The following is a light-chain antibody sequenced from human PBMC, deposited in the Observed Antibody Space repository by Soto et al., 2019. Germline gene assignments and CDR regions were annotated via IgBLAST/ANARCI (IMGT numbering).Light chain of an antibody. CDR2: EVS. V-gene: IGLV2-14*01. J-gene: IGLJ2*01. CDR3: SSYTTSSTLYVV. CDR1: SSDVGGYNY. Sequence: QSVLTQPASVSGSPGQSITISCTGTSSDVGGYNYVSWYQQHPGKAPKLMIYEVSNRPSGVSNRFSGSKSGNTASLTISGLQAEDEANYYCSSYTTSSTLYVVFGGGTKLIVL.